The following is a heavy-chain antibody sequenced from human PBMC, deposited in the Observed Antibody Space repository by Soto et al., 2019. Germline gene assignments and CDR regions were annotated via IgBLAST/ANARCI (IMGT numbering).Heavy chain of an antibody. CDR2: ITTSSTSI. J-gene: IGHJ3*01. V-gene: IGHV3-21*01. CDR3: ARVQWLASHL. D-gene: IGHD6-19*01. CDR1: GFTFSSYS. Sequence: EVQLVESGGGLVKPGGSLRLSCAASGFTFSSYSMNWVRQAPGKGLEWVSTITTSSTSIYYADSVKGRFTISRDNAKNALYLQMKSLRVEDTAVYYSARVQWLASHLWGQGTMVTVSS.